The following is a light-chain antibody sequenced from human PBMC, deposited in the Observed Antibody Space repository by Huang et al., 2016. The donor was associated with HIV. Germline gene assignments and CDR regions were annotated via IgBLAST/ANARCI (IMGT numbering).Light chain of an antibody. CDR3: QQYSRSAT. V-gene: IGKV1-5*03. Sequence: DIQMTQSPSTLSAAVGDRVTITCRASQSVTIWLALFQQKPGKAPKLLIYKASTLESGVASRFSGSGSGTEVTLTIDSLQPDDVATYYCQQYSRSATFGQGTKLEIK. CDR1: QSVTIW. CDR2: KAS. J-gene: IGKJ2*01.